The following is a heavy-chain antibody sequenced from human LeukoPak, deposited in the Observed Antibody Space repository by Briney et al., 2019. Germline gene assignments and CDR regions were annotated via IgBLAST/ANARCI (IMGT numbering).Heavy chain of an antibody. Sequence: ASVKVSCKASGGTFNSYAISWVRQAPGQGLEWMGGIIPIFGTANYAQKVQGRVTITTDESTTTAYMELSSLRSEDTAVYYCARARSPSSGYLLRDHNWFDPWGQGTLDTVSS. D-gene: IGHD3-22*01. CDR2: IIPIFGTA. V-gene: IGHV1-69*05. CDR3: ARARSPSSGYLLRDHNWFDP. J-gene: IGHJ5*02. CDR1: GGTFNSYA.